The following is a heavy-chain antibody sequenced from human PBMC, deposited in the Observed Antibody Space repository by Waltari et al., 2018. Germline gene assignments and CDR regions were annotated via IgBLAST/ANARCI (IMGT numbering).Heavy chain of an antibody. CDR1: GFSFSSFE. CDR3: ARDHYGDYLDS. J-gene: IGHJ4*02. Sequence: EVQLAESGGGLIQPGGFLRLSCAASGFSFSSFEMSWVRQAPGKGLGWVSFISSTGNTKYYVDSVKGRFTVSRDNARNTLYLEMDRLRAEDTAIYYCARDHYGDYLDSWGQGTLVTVSS. V-gene: IGHV3-48*03. D-gene: IGHD4-17*01. CDR2: ISSTGNTK.